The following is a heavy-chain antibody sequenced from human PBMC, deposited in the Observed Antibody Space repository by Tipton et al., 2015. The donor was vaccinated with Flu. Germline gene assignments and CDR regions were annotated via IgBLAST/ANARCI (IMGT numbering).Heavy chain of an antibody. CDR2: FYYDVGT. J-gene: IGHJ4*02. CDR3: VRTKDGYTLSNFVY. Sequence: TLSSPALSLVPPSEVVVTIGGQVWIRQPQGKGLEWIGSFYYDVGTYYNPSLNSRVTISLDESKNQFSLRLTSVTAADTAVYYCVRTKDGYTLSNFVYWGQGTLVTVSS. D-gene: IGHD5-24*01. CDR1: VPPSEVVVT. V-gene: IGHV4-39*07.